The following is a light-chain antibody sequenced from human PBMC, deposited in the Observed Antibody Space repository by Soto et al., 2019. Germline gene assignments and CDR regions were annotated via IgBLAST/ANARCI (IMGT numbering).Light chain of an antibody. CDR2: WAS. J-gene: IGKJ1*01. CDR3: QQCYTTPPT. Sequence: DIVMTQSPDSLAVSLGERATINCKSSQSVLYSSNNKNYLAWYQQKPGQPPKLLIYWASTRESGVPDRFSGSGSGTDFILTISSLQAEDVAVYYCQQCYTTPPTFGQGTKVEIE. CDR1: QSVLYSSNNKNY. V-gene: IGKV4-1*01.